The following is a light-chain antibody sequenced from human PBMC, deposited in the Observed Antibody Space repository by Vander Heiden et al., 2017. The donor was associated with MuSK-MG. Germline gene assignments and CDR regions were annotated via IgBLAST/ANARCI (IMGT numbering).Light chain of an antibody. CDR2: GAS. V-gene: IGKV3-20*01. J-gene: IGKJ3*01. Sequence: EIVLTQSPGTLSLSPGERATLSCRASQSVSSSYLAWYQQKPGQPPRLLIYGASSRATGIPDRFSGSGSGTDFTVTISRLEPEDFAVYYCQQDGNSPFTFGHGTKVEIK. CDR3: QQDGNSPFT. CDR1: QSVSSSY.